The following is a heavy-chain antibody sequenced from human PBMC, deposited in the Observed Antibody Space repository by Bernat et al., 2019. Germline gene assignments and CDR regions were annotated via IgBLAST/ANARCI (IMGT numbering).Heavy chain of an antibody. CDR2: ISYDGSKK. Sequence: QVPLVESGGGVVQPGRSLRLSCAASGFTFSSYAVHWVRQGPGKGLEWVAFISYDGSKKYYADSAKGRFTISRDNSKNTLYVQMNSLRAEDTAVYYCARDGIDCSSTSCYSGRSGAFDIWGQGTVVTVSS. V-gene: IGHV3-30*01. CDR1: GFTFSSYA. CDR3: ARDGIDCSSTSCYSGRSGAFDI. D-gene: IGHD2-2*02. J-gene: IGHJ3*02.